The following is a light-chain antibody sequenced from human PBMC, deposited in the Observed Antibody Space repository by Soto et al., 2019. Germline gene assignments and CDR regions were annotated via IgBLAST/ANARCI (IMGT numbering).Light chain of an antibody. CDR2: GVT. V-gene: IGLV2-14*01. Sequence: QSVLTQPASVSGSPGQSITISCTGTSSDVGAYNYVSWYQQHPGEAPKLIIYGVTNRPSGVSYRFSGSKSDYTASLTISGLQAEDEADYYCCSHSASYTFVFGTGTKVTVL. CDR3: CSHSASYTFV. CDR1: SSDVGAYNY. J-gene: IGLJ1*01.